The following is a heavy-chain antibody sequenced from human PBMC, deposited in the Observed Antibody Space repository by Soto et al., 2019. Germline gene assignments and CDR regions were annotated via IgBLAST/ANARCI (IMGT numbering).Heavy chain of an antibody. CDR2: IWYDGSNK. D-gene: IGHD5-12*01. Sequence: QVQLVESGGGVVQPGRSLRLSCAASGFTFSSCGMHWVRQAPGKGLEWVAVIWYDGSNKYYADSVKGRFTISRDNSKNTLYLQMNSLRAEDTAVYYCARDSDSGYDFGGYFDYWGQGTLVTVSS. J-gene: IGHJ4*02. CDR3: ARDSDSGYDFGGYFDY. V-gene: IGHV3-33*01. CDR1: GFTFSSCG.